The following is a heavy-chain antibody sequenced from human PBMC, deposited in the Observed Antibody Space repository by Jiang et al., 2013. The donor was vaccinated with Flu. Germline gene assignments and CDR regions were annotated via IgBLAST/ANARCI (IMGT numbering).Heavy chain of an antibody. CDR3: ARDRLGFGSGFGDLVDHYYYGMDV. D-gene: IGHD3-10*01. V-gene: IGHV1-69*01. CDR1: GGTFSSYG. CDR2: IIPMFATT. J-gene: IGHJ6*02. Sequence: GAEVKKPGSSVKVSCKASGGTFSSYGISWVRQAPGQGLEWMGGIIPMFATTNYAQKFQGRVTITADESTSTAYMELSSLRSEDTAVYYCARDRLGFGSGFGDLVDHYYYGMDVWGQGT.